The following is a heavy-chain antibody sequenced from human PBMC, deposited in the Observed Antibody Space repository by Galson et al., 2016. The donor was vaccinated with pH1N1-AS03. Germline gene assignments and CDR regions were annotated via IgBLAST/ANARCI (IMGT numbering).Heavy chain of an antibody. V-gene: IGHV1-8*01. D-gene: IGHD1-1*01. CDR1: GYTFTNYD. Sequence: SVKVSCKASGYTFTNYDFNWVRQATGQGLEWMGWMNPKSGITGYAQKFQGRVTMSRDISISTAYMELSSLRSEDTAVYYCARGHYYQGSDWNEGALDVWGQGTMVTVSS. CDR2: MNPKSGIT. J-gene: IGHJ3*01. CDR3: ARGHYYQGSDWNEGALDV.